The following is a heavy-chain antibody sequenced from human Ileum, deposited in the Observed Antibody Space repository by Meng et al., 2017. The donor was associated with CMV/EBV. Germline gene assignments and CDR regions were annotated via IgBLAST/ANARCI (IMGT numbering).Heavy chain of an antibody. CDR2: VNPDGTTT. Sequence: LSCAASGFTLRPYWLHWVRQAPGGGLVWLSHVNPDGTTTTYADSVKGRFTISRDNAKNTLYLQMNSLRAEDTAVYYCVRSGGTLDYWGQGTLVTVSS. J-gene: IGHJ4*02. V-gene: IGHV3-74*01. CDR1: GFTLRPYW. CDR3: VRSGGTLDY. D-gene: IGHD2-8*02.